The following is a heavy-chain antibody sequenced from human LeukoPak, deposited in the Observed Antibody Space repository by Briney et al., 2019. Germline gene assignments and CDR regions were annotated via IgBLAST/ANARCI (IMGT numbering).Heavy chain of an antibody. D-gene: IGHD5-24*01. Sequence: SETLSLTCSVSGGSISSSSSYWGWIRQPPGKGLEWIGSIYYSGSSFDNPALKSRVTISVDTSKNQFSLKPSSVTAADTAVYYCARHRSGWLQSSFDYWGQGTLVTVSS. CDR1: GGSISSSSSY. CDR2: IYYSGSS. J-gene: IGHJ4*02. V-gene: IGHV4-39*01. CDR3: ARHRSGWLQSSFDY.